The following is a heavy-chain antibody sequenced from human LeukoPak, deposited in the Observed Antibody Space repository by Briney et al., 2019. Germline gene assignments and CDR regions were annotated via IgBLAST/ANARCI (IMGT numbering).Heavy chain of an antibody. V-gene: IGHV4-39*01. D-gene: IGHD2/OR15-2a*01. CDR1: GASISGSSYY. Sequence: SETLSLTCTVSGASISGSSYYWGWIRQPPGKGLEWIGSIYYSGNTHYNPSLKSRVTISVDMSKNQLSLKLRSVTAADTAVFYCARHALGCTTTTTCNGDLNYWGQGTLVTVSS. CDR3: ARHALGCTTTTTCNGDLNY. CDR2: IYYSGNT. J-gene: IGHJ4*02.